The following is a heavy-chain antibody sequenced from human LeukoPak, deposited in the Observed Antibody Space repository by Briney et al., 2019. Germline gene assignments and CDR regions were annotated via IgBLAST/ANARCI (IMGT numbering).Heavy chain of an antibody. CDR1: GYTFTGYY. V-gene: IGHV1-2*06. CDR2: INPNSGGT. Sequence: GASVKVSCKASGYTFTGYYMHWVRQAPGQGLEWMGRINPNSGGTNYAQKFQGRVTMTRDTSISTAYMELSRLRSDDTAVYYCARDATYCGGDCYPDTYDYWGQGTLVTVSS. D-gene: IGHD2-21*02. CDR3: ARDATYCGGDCYPDTYDY. J-gene: IGHJ4*02.